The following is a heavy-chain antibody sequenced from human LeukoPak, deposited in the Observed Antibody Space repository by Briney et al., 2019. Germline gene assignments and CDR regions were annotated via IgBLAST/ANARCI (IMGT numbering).Heavy chain of an antibody. CDR3: ASESDYYYYGMDV. CDR1: GFTVSSNY. CDR2: IYSGSST. Sequence: GGSLRLSCAASGFTVSSNYMSWVRQAPGKGLEWVSVIYSGSSTYYADSVKGRFTISRDNSKNTLYLQMNSLRAEDTAVYYCASESDYYYYGMDVWGQGTTVTVSS. V-gene: IGHV3-53*01. J-gene: IGHJ6*02.